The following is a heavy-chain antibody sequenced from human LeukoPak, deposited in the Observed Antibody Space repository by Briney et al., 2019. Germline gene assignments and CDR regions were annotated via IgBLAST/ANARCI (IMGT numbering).Heavy chain of an antibody. V-gene: IGHV1-69*06. CDR2: IIPIFGTA. J-gene: IGHJ6*03. CDR3: ATTNYSSSWYGAYYYYYMDV. Sequence: GASVKVSCKASGYSFTNYYIHWVRQAPGQGLEWMGGIIPIFGTANYAQKFQGRVTITADKSTGTAYMELSSLRSEDTAVYYCATTNYSSSWYGAYYYYYMDVWGKGTTVTVSS. D-gene: IGHD6-13*01. CDR1: GYSFTNYY.